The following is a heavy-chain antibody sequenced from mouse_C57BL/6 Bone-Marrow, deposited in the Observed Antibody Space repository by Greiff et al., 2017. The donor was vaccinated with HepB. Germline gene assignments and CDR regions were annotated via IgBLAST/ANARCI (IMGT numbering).Heavy chain of an antibody. V-gene: IGHV14-3*02. CDR2: IDPANGNT. CDR3: ASSPSLAY. Sequence: VHVKQSGADLVKPGASVKLSCIVSGFNINDTDMYWVKQRPEQGLEWIGKIDPANGNTKYDPKFQGKATITAYTSSNTAYLQLSSLTSEDTAVYSCASSPSLAYWGQGTLVTVSA. J-gene: IGHJ3*01. CDR1: GFNINDTD.